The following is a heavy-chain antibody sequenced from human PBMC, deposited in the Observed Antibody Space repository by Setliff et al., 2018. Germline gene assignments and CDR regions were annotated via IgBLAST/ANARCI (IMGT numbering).Heavy chain of an antibody. J-gene: IGHJ4*02. D-gene: IGHD5-12*01. V-gene: IGHV4-59*01. CDR1: GGSISSYY. CDR3: ARFLNPRDGYQNSPGFDF. Sequence: PSETLSLTCSVSGGSISSYYWSWIRQSPGKGLEWIGYIFYRGSPIYNPSLTSRVTMSVDTSKNQFSLKMSSMTAADTAVYYCARFLNPRDGYQNSPGFDFWGQGTLVTVSS. CDR2: IFYRGSP.